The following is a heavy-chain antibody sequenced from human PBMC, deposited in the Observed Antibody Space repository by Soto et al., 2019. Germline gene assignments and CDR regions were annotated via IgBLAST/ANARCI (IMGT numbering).Heavy chain of an antibody. V-gene: IGHV4-59*08. D-gene: IGHD6-19*01. CDR2: IYYSGST. CDR1: GGSISSYY. J-gene: IGHJ4*02. CDR3: ASQSIAVAGRPFDY. Sequence: QVQLQESGPGLVKPSETLSLTCTVSGGSISSYYWSWIRQPPGKGLEWIGYIYYSGSTNYNPSLKSRVTISVDTSKNQFSLKLSSVPAADTAVYYCASQSIAVAGRPFDYWGQGTLVTVSS.